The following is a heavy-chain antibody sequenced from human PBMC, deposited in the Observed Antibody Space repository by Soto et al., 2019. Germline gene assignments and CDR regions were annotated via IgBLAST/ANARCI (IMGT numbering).Heavy chain of an antibody. Sequence: EEQLVESGGGLVQPGGSLRLSCAGSGFTFRNYWMGWVRQDPGKRLEWVANTKQDGSETSYADSVKGRFTISRDNAKNSLYLQMSSLAADDTAVYYCVRENYFDYWGQGILVTVSS. CDR1: GFTFRNYW. J-gene: IGHJ4*02. CDR2: TKQDGSET. CDR3: VRENYFDY. V-gene: IGHV3-7*01.